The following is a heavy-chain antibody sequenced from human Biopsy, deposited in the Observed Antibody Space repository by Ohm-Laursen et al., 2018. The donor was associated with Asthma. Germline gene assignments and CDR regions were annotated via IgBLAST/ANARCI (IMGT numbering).Heavy chain of an antibody. CDR1: GFTFSISD. V-gene: IGHV3-30*03. Sequence: SLRLSCTASGFTFSISDIHWVRQAPGKGLEWVAVISYDGGNKFYGDSVKGRFTLSRDNSRNTLYLQMNSLRVEDTAIYYCARTHERWTSIQDDALDIWGQGTMVIVSS. CDR3: ARTHERWTSIQDDALDI. CDR2: ISYDGGNK. J-gene: IGHJ3*02. D-gene: IGHD4-23*01.